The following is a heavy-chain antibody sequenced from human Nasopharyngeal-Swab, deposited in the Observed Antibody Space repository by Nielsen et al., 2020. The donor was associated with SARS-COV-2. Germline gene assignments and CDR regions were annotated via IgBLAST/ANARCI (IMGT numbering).Heavy chain of an antibody. CDR1: GFTFSDYY. D-gene: IGHD3-10*01. V-gene: IGHV3-11*06. CDR3: ATTPPKYYYGSGGYWTAGDY. Sequence: GGSLRLSCAASGFTFSDYYMSWIRQAPGKGLEWVSYISSSSSYTNYADSVKGRFTISRDNAKNSLYLQMNSLRAEDTAVYYCATTPPKYYYGSGGYWTAGDYWGQGTLVTVSS. CDR2: ISSSSSYT. J-gene: IGHJ4*02.